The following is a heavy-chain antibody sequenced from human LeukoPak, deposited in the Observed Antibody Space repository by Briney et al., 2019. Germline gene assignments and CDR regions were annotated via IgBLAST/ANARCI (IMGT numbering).Heavy chain of an antibody. V-gene: IGHV3-48*03. J-gene: IGHJ4*02. Sequence: GGSLRLSCAASGFTFSNYEMTWVRQVPGRGLEWVSYIRSSGSSIYYADSVKGRFTISRDNAKNSLYLQMNSLRAEDTAVYYCAREGVTAPGDYWGQGTLVTVSS. CDR1: GFTFSNYE. CDR2: IRSSGSSI. D-gene: IGHD2-21*02. CDR3: AREGVTAPGDY.